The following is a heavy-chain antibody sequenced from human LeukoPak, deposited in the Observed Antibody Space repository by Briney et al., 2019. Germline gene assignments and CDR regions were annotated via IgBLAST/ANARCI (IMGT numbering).Heavy chain of an antibody. V-gene: IGHV3-23*01. J-gene: IGHJ6*02. Sequence: GGSLRLSCAASGFTFNNFAMSWVRQAPEKGLEWVSAIGGSGAHTYYADSVKGRFTISRDNAKNSLYVQMNSLRAKDTAVYYCARDVRYRMDGWGQGTTVTVSS. CDR1: GFTFNNFA. CDR3: ARDVRYRMDG. CDR2: IGGSGAHT.